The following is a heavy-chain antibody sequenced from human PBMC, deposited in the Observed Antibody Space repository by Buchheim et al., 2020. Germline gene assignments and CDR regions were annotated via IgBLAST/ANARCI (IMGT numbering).Heavy chain of an antibody. CDR3: ARAIDYTSYSNWYDI. J-gene: IGHJ4*02. CDR2: INSDGSST. CDR1: GFTLSSYW. V-gene: IGHV3-74*01. Sequence: EVRLVESGGGLVQPGGSLRLSCAASGFTLSSYWMHWVRQAPGKGLVWVSRINSDGSSTTYADSVKGRFTISRDNAKNTWFMQMNSLGAEDTAVYYCARAIDYTSYSNWYDIWGQGTL. D-gene: IGHD3-9*01.